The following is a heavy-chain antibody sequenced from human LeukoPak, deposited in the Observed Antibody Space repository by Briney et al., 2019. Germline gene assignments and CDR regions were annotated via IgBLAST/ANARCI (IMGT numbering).Heavy chain of an antibody. CDR1: GFTFSSYW. CDR3: ARTVYSGSYYNY. V-gene: IGHV3-74*01. Sequence: AGGSLRLSCAASGFTFSSYWMHWVRQAPGKGLVWVSHINSDGSSTRYADSVKGRFTISRDNAKNTLYLQMNSLRVEDTAVYYCARTVYSGSYYNYWGQGTLVTVSS. D-gene: IGHD1-26*01. CDR2: INSDGSST. J-gene: IGHJ4*02.